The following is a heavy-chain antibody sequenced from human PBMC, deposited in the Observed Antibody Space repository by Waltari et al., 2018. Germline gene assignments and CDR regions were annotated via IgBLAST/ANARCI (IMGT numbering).Heavy chain of an antibody. J-gene: IGHJ4*02. Sequence: QVQLQQRGSGLLKPSETLSLRLGASGGSFSASYCSLSRQPPGKGLEWIGEINHSGSTNYYPAIMSRGTITAKTTNNKVLLKLSSGTTAEKAVDYCSRAGIVQRMVDVIFDYWGQGTLVTVSS. CDR1: GGSFSASY. CDR2: INHSGST. D-gene: IGHD1-26*01. CDR3: SRAGIVQRMVDVIFDY. V-gene: IGHV4-34*01.